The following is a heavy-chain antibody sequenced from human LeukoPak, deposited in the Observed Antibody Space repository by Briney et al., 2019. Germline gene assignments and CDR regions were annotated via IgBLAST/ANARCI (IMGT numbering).Heavy chain of an antibody. CDR3: ARVRRYCSSTSCYNWFDP. D-gene: IGHD2-2*01. CDR2: INPNSGGT. CDR1: GYTFTGYY. Sequence: ASVKVSCKASGYTFTGYYMHWVRQAPGQGLEWMGWINPNSGGTNYAQKFQGRVTMTRDTSISTAYMELSRLRSDDTAVYYCARVRRYCSSTSCYNWFDPWGREPWSPSPQ. V-gene: IGHV1-2*02. J-gene: IGHJ5*02.